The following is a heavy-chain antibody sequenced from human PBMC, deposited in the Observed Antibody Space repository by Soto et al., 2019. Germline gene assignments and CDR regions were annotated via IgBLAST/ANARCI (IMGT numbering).Heavy chain of an antibody. D-gene: IGHD3-10*01. CDR1: GGSLTDHY. Sequence: SETLSLTCNVSGGSLTDHYWTWIRQPPGKGLEWIGCVFSRGGTYYEPSLKSRVTISLDTSKNQFSLRLTSMTTADTAVYYCARVGGFGATTIDYWGQGTLVTVSS. J-gene: IGHJ4*02. CDR3: ARVGGFGATTIDY. CDR2: VFSRGGT. V-gene: IGHV4-59*11.